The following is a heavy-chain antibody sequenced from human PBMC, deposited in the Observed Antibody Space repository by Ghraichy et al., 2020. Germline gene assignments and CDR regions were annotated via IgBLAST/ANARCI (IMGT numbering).Heavy chain of an antibody. Sequence: GGSLRLSCAASGFTFSSYAMHWVRQAPGKGLEWVAVISYDGSNKYYADSVKGRFTISRDNSKNTLYLQMNSLRADDTAVYYCARVVDCSSTSCYYYYYGMDVWGQGTTVTVSS. CDR1: GFTFSSYA. CDR2: ISYDGSNK. D-gene: IGHD2-2*01. CDR3: ARVVDCSSTSCYYYYYGMDV. V-gene: IGHV3-30*04. J-gene: IGHJ6*02.